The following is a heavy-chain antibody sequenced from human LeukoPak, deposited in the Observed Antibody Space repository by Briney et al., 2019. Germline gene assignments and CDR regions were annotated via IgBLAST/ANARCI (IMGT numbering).Heavy chain of an antibody. D-gene: IGHD6-13*01. V-gene: IGHV1-69*06. CDR3: ARGRPTTTIAAAGVNWFDP. J-gene: IGHJ5*02. CDR2: IIPIFGTA. Sequence: ASVKVSCKASGGTFISYGISWVRQAPGQGLEWMGGIIPIFGTANYAQKFQGRVTITADKSTSTAYMELSSLRSEDTAVYYCARGRPTTTIAAAGVNWFDPWGQGTLVTVSS. CDR1: GGTFISYG.